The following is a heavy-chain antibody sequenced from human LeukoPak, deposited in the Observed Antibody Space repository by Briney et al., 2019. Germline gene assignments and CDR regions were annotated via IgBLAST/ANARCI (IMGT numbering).Heavy chain of an antibody. J-gene: IGHJ4*02. Sequence: SETLSLTCTVSGGSLSSSSTSYWGWIRQPPGKGLEWIGSMNYGGTSHYNPSLKGRVTISVDTSKKHFSLKLSSVTAADTAVYYCAREGRAYYGSGSPDYWGQGTLVTVSS. CDR2: MNYGGTS. V-gene: IGHV4-39*02. CDR1: GGSLSSSSTSY. D-gene: IGHD3-10*01. CDR3: AREGRAYYGSGSPDY.